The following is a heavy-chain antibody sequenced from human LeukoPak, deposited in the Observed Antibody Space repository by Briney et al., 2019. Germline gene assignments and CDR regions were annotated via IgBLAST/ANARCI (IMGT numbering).Heavy chain of an antibody. CDR2: ISYDGSNK. D-gene: IGHD5-18*01. J-gene: IGHJ4*02. CDR3: AKDSGGYTYVFDY. CDR1: GFTFSSYG. V-gene: IGHV3-30*18. Sequence: GRSLRLSCAASGFTFSSYGMHWVRQAPGKGLEWVAVISYDGSNKYYADSVKGRFTISRDNSKNTLYLQMNSLRAEDTAVYYCAKDSGGYTYVFDYWGQGTLVTASS.